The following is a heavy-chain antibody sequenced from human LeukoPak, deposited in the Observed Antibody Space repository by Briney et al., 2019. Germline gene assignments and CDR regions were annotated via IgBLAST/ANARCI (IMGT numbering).Heavy chain of an antibody. J-gene: IGHJ4*02. CDR3: ASGGGYDSYYDF. D-gene: IGHD5-12*01. CDR2: INSNGGTI. CDR1: GFFFSDFY. Sequence: PGGSLRLSCAASGFFFSDFYMGWIRQAPGKGLDWVSSINSNGGTIYYADSVEGRFTVSRDNAKNSLYLHMTSLTTEDTAVYYCASGGGYDSYYDFWGQGTLVTVSS. V-gene: IGHV3-11*01.